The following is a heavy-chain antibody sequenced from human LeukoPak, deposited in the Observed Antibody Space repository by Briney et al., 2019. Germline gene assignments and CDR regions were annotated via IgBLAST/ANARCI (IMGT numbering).Heavy chain of an antibody. D-gene: IGHD1-26*01. CDR3: ARRSQRAELPTYNWFDP. Sequence: SETLSLTCTVSGGSISSSSYYWGWIRQPPGKGLEWIGSIYYSGSTYYNPSLKSRVTISVDTSKNQFSLKLSSVTAADTAAYHCARRSQRAELPTYNWFDPWGQGTLVTVSS. V-gene: IGHV4-39*01. CDR2: IYYSGST. CDR1: GGSISSSSYY. J-gene: IGHJ5*02.